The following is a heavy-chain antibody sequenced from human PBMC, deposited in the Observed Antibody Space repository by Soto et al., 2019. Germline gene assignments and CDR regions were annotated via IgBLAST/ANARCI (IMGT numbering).Heavy chain of an antibody. Sequence: LSLTCAVSGVSISSCNWWTWVRQSPQRGLEYIGEIFHDGTANYYPSFERRVAISVDTSKNQFSLKLTSVTAADTAIYFCARLVYDTRLNYMYFDFWGQGTLVTVSS. D-gene: IGHD3-10*01. CDR1: GVSISSCNW. CDR2: IFHDGTA. CDR3: ARLVYDTRLNYMYFDF. V-gene: IGHV4-4*01. J-gene: IGHJ4*02.